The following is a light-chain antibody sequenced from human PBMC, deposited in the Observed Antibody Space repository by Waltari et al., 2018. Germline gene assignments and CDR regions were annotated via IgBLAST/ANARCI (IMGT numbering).Light chain of an antibody. Sequence: QSALTQPASVSGSPGQSITISCTGTSSDVGAYTYVSWYQQHPGKVPKLMIYDVSHRPSGVSFRFSGSKSDNTASLTISGLQAEDEADYYCISYTTSDTMIFGGGTKLTVL. J-gene: IGLJ2*01. CDR2: DVS. V-gene: IGLV2-14*03. CDR1: SSDVGAYTY. CDR3: ISYTTSDTMI.